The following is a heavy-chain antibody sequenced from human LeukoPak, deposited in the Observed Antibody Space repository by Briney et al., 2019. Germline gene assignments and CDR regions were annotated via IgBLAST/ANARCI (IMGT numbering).Heavy chain of an antibody. Sequence: GGSLRLSGAASGFTFSTYAMSWVRQAPGKGLEWVSTISGSDGSTYYADSVKGRFTISRDNSKNTLYLQMNSLRAEDTAVYYCAKGGALVWSGSYYWGQGTLVTVSS. CDR3: AKGGALVWSGSYY. J-gene: IGHJ4*02. V-gene: IGHV3-23*01. D-gene: IGHD1-26*01. CDR1: GFTFSTYA. CDR2: ISGSDGST.